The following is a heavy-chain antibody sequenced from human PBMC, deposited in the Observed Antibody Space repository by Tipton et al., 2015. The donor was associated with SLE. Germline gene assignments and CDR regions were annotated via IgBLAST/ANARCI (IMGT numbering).Heavy chain of an antibody. Sequence: TLSLTCTVSGGSISSSTFYWGWIRQPPGKGLEWIGEINHSGSTNYNPSLKSRVTISVDTSKNQFSLKLSSVTAADTAVYYCARDDSSGRGAFDIWGQGTMVTVSS. CDR3: ARDDSSGRGAFDI. D-gene: IGHD6-19*01. CDR1: GGSISSSTFY. J-gene: IGHJ3*02. V-gene: IGHV4-39*07. CDR2: INHSGST.